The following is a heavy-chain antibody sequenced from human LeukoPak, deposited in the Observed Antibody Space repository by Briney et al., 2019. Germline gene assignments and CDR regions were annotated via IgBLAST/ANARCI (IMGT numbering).Heavy chain of an antibody. CDR2: IYYSGST. CDR3: ARLVGDFLFDY. Sequence: SETLSLTCTVPGGSISSSSYYWGWIRQPPGKGLEWIGSIYYSGSTYYNPSLKSRVTISVDTSRNQLSLKLSSVTAADTAVYYCARLVGDFLFDYWGQGTLVTVSS. D-gene: IGHD2-21*02. J-gene: IGHJ4*02. V-gene: IGHV4-39*01. CDR1: GGSISSSSYY.